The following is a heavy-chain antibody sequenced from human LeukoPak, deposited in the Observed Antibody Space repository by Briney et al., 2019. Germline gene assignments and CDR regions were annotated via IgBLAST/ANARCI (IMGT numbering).Heavy chain of an antibody. J-gene: IGHJ4*02. CDR2: ISADNGNT. CDR1: GYTFTSYG. V-gene: IGHV1-18*01. Sequence: ASVTVSCKASGYTFTSYGISWVRQAPGQGLEWVGWISADNGNTNYAQKFQGRVTMTTDTRTSPAYMELTSLRSDGTAVYYGARDASLIVVSAAEFDYWGQGTLVTVSS. CDR3: ARDASLIVVSAAEFDY. D-gene: IGHD2-2*01.